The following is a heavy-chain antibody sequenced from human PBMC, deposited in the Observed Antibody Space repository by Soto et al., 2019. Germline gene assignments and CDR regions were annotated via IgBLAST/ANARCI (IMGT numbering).Heavy chain of an antibody. CDR2: ISYDGSNK. CDR1: GFTFSSYG. V-gene: IGHV3-30*18. CDR3: AKDLLPATIVATIPAYYYGMDV. Sequence: GGSLRLSCAASGFTFSSYGMHWVRQAPGKGLEWVAVISYDGSNKYYADSVKGRFTISRDNSKNTLYLQMNSLRAEDTAVYYCAKDLLPATIVATIPAYYYGMDVWGQGTTVTVSS. D-gene: IGHD5-12*01. J-gene: IGHJ6*02.